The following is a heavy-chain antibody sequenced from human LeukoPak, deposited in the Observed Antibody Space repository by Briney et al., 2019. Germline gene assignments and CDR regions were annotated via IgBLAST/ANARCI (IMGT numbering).Heavy chain of an antibody. CDR3: ATRTSFSYYYDSSGYSTRPYYFDY. Sequence: GESLKISXKGSGYSFTSYWIGWVRQMPGKGLEWMGIIYPGDSDTIYSPSFQGQVTISADKSISTAYLQWSSLKASDTAMYYCATRTSFSYYYDSSGYSTRPYYFDYWGQGTLVTVSS. CDR2: IYPGDSDT. D-gene: IGHD3-22*01. CDR1: GYSFTSYW. V-gene: IGHV5-51*01. J-gene: IGHJ4*02.